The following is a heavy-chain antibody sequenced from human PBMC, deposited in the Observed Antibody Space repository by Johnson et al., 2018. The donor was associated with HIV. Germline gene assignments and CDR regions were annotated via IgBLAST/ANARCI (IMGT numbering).Heavy chain of an antibody. J-gene: IGHJ3*02. CDR1: GVTFSTYA. CDR2: MSYDGSNK. D-gene: IGHD5-24*01. V-gene: IGHV3-30-3*01. Sequence: QVQLVESGGGGVQPGRSLRLSCVVSGVTFSTYAMHWVRQAPGKGLEWVAVMSYDGSNKYYADSVKGRFTIYRDNSKNTLSLQMDSLRPEDTAVYYCAREGRGYNYVGAFDIWGQGTMVTVSS. CDR3: AREGRGYNYVGAFDI.